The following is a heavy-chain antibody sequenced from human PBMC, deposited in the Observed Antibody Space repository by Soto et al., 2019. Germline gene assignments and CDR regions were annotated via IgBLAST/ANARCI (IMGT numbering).Heavy chain of an antibody. V-gene: IGHV3-23*01. CDR2: ISGSGGST. J-gene: IGHJ4*02. CDR1: GFTFSSYA. Sequence: GGSLRLSCAASGFTFSSYAMSWVRQAPGKGLEWVSAISGSGGSTYYADSVKGRFTISRDNSKNTLYLQMNSLRAEDTAVYYCAKEVGRGTGDLGGFDYWCQGTLVTVSS. CDR3: AKEVGRGTGDLGGFDY. D-gene: IGHD7-27*01.